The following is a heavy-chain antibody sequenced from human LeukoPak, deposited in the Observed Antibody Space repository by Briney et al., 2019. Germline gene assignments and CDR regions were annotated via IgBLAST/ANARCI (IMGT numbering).Heavy chain of an antibody. D-gene: IGHD4-17*01. CDR1: GYSFTSYW. CDR2: IYPGDSDT. CDR3: ASSGPNDYGDYYFDY. V-gene: IGHV5-51*01. J-gene: IGHJ4*02. Sequence: GESLKISCKGSGYSFTSYWIGWVRQMPGKGLEWMGIIYPGDSDTRYSPSFQGQVTISADKSISTAYLQWSSLKASDTAMYYCASSGPNDYGDYYFDYRGQGTLVTVSS.